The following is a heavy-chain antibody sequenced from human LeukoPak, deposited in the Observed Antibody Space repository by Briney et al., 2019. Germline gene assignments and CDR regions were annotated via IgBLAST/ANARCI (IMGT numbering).Heavy chain of an antibody. D-gene: IGHD6-13*01. CDR1: GFTFRNHA. J-gene: IGHJ1*01. Sequence: GSLRLSCAASGFTFRNHAMNWVRQAPGKGLEWVSVISGSGETTYYADSVKGRFTISRDNSKNTLSLQMNSLRAEDTAVYFCARGGFNNTWYAEYFQHWGQGTLVTVSS. CDR3: ARGGFNNTWYAEYFQH. V-gene: IGHV3-23*01. CDR2: ISGSGETT.